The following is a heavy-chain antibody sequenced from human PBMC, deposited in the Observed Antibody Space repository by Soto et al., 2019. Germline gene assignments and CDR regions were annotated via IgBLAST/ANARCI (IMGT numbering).Heavy chain of an antibody. CDR3: ARSGRGGYSSGWYVDYFDY. J-gene: IGHJ4*02. Sequence: SVKVSCKASGGTFSSYAISWVRQAPGQGLEWMGEIIPIFGTANYAQKFQGRVTITADESTSTAYMELSSLRSEDTAVYYCARSGRGGYSSGWYVDYFDYWGQGTLVTVSS. CDR2: IIPIFGTA. V-gene: IGHV1-69*13. CDR1: GGTFSSYA. D-gene: IGHD6-19*01.